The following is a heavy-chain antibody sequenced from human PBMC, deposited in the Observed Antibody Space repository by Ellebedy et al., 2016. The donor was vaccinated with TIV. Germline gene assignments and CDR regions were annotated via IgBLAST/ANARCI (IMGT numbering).Heavy chain of an antibody. CDR2: IWYDGSNK. CDR1: GFTFSSYG. V-gene: IGHV3-33*01. D-gene: IGHD2-15*01. J-gene: IGHJ6*02. CDR3: ARVGCSGGGCLWYYGMDV. Sequence: GESLKISCAASGFTFSSYGMHWVGQAPGQGLERVAVIWYDGSNKYYADSVKGRFTISRDNSKNTLYLQMSSLRAEDTAVYYCARVGCSGGGCLWYYGMDVWGQGTTVTVSS.